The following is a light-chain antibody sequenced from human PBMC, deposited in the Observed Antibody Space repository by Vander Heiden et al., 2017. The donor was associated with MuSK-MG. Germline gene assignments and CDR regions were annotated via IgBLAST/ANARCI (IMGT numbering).Light chain of an antibody. J-gene: IGKJ4*01. CDR2: DAS. CDR1: QSVSSY. CDR3: QQRSNWQLT. V-gene: IGKV3-11*01. Sequence: EIVLTQSPATLSLSPGEGPTLSCRASQSVSSYLAWYQQKPGQAPRLLIYDASNRATGIPARFSGSGSGTDFTLTISSLEPEDFAVYYCQQRSNWQLTFGGGTKVEIK.